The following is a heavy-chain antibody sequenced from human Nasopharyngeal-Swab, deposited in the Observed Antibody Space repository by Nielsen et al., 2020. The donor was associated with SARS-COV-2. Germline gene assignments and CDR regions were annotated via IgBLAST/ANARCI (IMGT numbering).Heavy chain of an antibody. CDR1: GFTFSSYW. J-gene: IGHJ4*02. V-gene: IGHV3-74*01. D-gene: IGHD3-22*01. CDR2: INSDGSST. Sequence: GASLKISCAASGFTFSSYWMHWVRQAPGKGLVWVSRINSDGSSTSYADSVKGRFTISRDNAKNTLYLQMNSLRAEDTAVYYCARGGGYYDSSGYTLFDWWGQGGLVTVSS. CDR3: ARGGGYYDSSGYTLFDW.